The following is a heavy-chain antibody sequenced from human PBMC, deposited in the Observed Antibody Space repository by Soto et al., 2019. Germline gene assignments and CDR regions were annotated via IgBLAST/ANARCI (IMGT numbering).Heavy chain of an antibody. CDR3: AKSLLFVDHGYMDV. D-gene: IGHD2-21*01. J-gene: IGHJ6*03. Sequence: QVQLVQSGAELKKPGSSVKVSCEASGGSFTSYSFTWVRQAPGQGLEWMGRIIPIQGKANYALKFQDRVTTTADRSTSTVYMVPTSLRPEDTAVYFCAKSLLFVDHGYMDVWGKETTVTVSS. V-gene: IGHV1-69*02. CDR2: IIPIQGKA. CDR1: GGSFTSYS.